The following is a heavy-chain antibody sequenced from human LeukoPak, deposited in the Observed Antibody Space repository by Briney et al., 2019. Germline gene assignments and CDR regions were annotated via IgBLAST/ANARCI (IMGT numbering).Heavy chain of an antibody. CDR2: ISAYNGNT. CDR3: ARDTHRTSDAFDI. V-gene: IGHV1-18*01. Sequence: GASVKVSCKASGYTFTSYGISWVRQAPGQGLEWMGWISAYNGNTNYAENLQGRVTMTTDTSTSTVYMELRSLRSDDTAVYYCARDTHRTSDAFDIWGQGTMVTVSS. J-gene: IGHJ3*02. CDR1: GYTFTSYG.